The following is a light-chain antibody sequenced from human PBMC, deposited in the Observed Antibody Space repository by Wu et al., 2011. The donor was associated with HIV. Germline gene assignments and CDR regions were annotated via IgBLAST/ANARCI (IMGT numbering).Light chain of an antibody. CDR2: GAS. Sequence: EFVLTQSPVTLSLSPGERATLSCRASESVDSHLAWYQQKRGQAPRLLIHGASNRATGIPARFSGSGSGTHFSLTISSLEPEDFAVYYCQQYDNWITFGQGTRLEI. CDR1: ESVDSH. V-gene: IGKV3-11*01. J-gene: IGKJ5*01. CDR3: QQYDNWIT.